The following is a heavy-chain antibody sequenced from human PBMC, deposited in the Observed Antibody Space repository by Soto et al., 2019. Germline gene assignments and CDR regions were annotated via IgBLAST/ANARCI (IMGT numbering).Heavy chain of an antibody. CDR2: ISAYNGNT. J-gene: IGHJ4*02. CDR1: GGTFSSYG. D-gene: IGHD6-19*01. Sequence: GASVKVSCKASGGTFSSYGISWVRQAPGQGLEWMGWISAYNGNTNYAQKLQGRVTMTTDTSTSTAYMELRSLRSDHTAVYYCARDVVAGTFDYWGQGTLVTVSS. V-gene: IGHV1-18*01. CDR3: ARDVVAGTFDY.